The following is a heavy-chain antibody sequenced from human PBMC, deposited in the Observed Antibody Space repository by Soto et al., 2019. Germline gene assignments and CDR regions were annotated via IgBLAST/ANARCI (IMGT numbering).Heavy chain of an antibody. V-gene: IGHV3-74*01. CDR2: IHSDGSSI. CDR1: GFTFSSYW. D-gene: IGHD6-19*01. CDR3: ARGSGWNPSAFDS. J-gene: IGHJ3*02. Sequence: LRLSCAASGFTFSSYWMSWVRQAPGKGLVWVSRIHSDGSSISYADSVKGRLTISRDNAKNTLYLQMNSLRVEDTAVYYCARGSGWNPSAFDSWGQGTMVTVSS.